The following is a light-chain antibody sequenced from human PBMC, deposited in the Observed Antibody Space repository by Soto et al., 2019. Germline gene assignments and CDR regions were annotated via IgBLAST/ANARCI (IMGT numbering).Light chain of an antibody. V-gene: IGKV3-11*01. CDR3: QQRSNWPIT. CDR1: QSVSSY. Sequence: DIVLTQSPATLSLSPGERATLSCRASQSVSSYLAWYQQKPGQAPRLLIYDASNRATGIPARFSGSGSGTDFTLTISSLEPEDFAVYYCQQRSNWPITLGGGTKLDIK. CDR2: DAS. J-gene: IGKJ4*01.